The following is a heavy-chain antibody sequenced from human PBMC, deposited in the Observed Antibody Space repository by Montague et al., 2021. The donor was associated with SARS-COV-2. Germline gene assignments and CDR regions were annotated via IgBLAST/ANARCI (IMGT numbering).Heavy chain of an antibody. V-gene: IGHV4-34*01. D-gene: IGHD4-23*01. Sequence: SETLSLTCAVYGGSFSGYYWTWIRQSPGKGLEWIAEINHGGITNYNFNLSLRSCVSISADTSKSQFTLKLSSVTAAATGVYYCARWDPQTLTLVGLRGKSASDYWGQGTLVTVSS. CDR2: INHGGIT. J-gene: IGHJ4*02. CDR1: GGSFSGYY. CDR3: ARWDPQTLTLVGLRGKSASDY.